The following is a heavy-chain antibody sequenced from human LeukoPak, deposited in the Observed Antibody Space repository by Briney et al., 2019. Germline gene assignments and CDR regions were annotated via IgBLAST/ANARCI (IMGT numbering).Heavy chain of an antibody. V-gene: IGHV3-20*04. CDR2: INWNGGST. Sequence: GGXLRLSCAASGFTFSNAWMSWVRQAPGKGLEWVSGINWNGGSTVYADSVKGRFTISRDNAKNSLYLQMNSLRAEDTALYYCARASSGYYIDFDYWGQGTLVTVSS. D-gene: IGHD3-22*01. CDR3: ARASSGYYIDFDY. CDR1: GFTFSNAW. J-gene: IGHJ4*02.